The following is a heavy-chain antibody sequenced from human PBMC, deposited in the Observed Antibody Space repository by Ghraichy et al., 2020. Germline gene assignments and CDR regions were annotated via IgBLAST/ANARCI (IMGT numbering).Heavy chain of an antibody. V-gene: IGHV1-2*06. CDR2: INPSSGAT. Sequence: ASVKVSCKASGYIFGVYYVHWVRQAPRQGLEWIGRINPSSGATDYAQNFQGRVTLTRDTSISTAYMELSGLTSDDTAVYYCARTAYCTSASCQLRNVDFDPWGQRTLVTVSA. CDR3: ARTAYCTSASCQLRNVDFDP. J-gene: IGHJ5*02. D-gene: IGHD2-2*01. CDR1: GYIFGVYY.